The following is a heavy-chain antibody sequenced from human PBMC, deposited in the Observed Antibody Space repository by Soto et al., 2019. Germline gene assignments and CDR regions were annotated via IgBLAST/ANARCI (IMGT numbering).Heavy chain of an antibody. CDR2: IVVGSGNT. CDR3: AAGYYDILTGYYMVGAIDAFDI. CDR1: GFTFTSSA. D-gene: IGHD3-9*01. J-gene: IGHJ3*02. Sequence: ASVKVSCKASGFTFTSSAMQWVRQARGQRLEWIGWIVVGSGNTNYAQKFQERVTITRDMSTSTAYMELSSLRSEDTAVYYCAAGYYDILTGYYMVGAIDAFDIWGQGTMVTVS. V-gene: IGHV1-58*02.